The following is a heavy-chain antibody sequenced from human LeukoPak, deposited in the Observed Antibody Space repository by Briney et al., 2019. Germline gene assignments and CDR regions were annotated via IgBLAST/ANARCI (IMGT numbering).Heavy chain of an antibody. D-gene: IGHD3-3*01. J-gene: IGHJ4*02. CDR2: IREKVNSYTT. Sequence: GRSLRLSCAASGFTFSSYGMHWVRQAPGKGLEWVGRIREKVNSYTTVYAASVKGRFTISRDDSTNSVFLQMNSLKTEDTAVYYCAKAFCSEKQCTLDSWGQGTQVSLSS. CDR1: GFTFSSYG. V-gene: IGHV3-72*01. CDR3: AKAFCSEKQCTLDS.